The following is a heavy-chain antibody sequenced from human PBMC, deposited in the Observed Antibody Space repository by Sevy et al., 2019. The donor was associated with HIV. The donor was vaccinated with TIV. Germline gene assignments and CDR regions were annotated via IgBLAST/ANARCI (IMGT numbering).Heavy chain of an antibody. D-gene: IGHD1-26*01. V-gene: IGHV1-8*01. CDR1: GYTFTSYD. J-gene: IGHJ3*02. Sequence: ASVKVSCKASGYTFTSYDINWVRQATGQGLEWMGWMNPNSGNTGYAQKFQGRVTMTRNTSISTAYMELSSLRSEDTAVYYFARARVVVGASAFDIWGQGTMVTVSS. CDR3: ARARVVVGASAFDI. CDR2: MNPNSGNT.